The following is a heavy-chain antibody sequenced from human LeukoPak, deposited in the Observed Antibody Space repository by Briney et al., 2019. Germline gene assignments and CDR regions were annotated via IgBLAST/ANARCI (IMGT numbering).Heavy chain of an antibody. D-gene: IGHD3-3*01. CDR3: ARERGVLRFLERGLIYGMDV. CDR2: IIPILGIA. Sequence: ASVKVSCKASGGTFSSYAISWVRQAPGQGLEWMGRIIPILGIANYAQKFQGRVTITADKSTSTAYMELSSLRSEDTAVCYCARERGVLRFLERGLIYGMDVWGQGTTVTVSS. V-gene: IGHV1-69*04. J-gene: IGHJ6*02. CDR1: GGTFSSYA.